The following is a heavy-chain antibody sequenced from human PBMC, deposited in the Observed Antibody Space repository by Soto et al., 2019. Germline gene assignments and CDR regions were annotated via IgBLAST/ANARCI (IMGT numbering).Heavy chain of an antibody. Sequence: ASVKVSCKASGGTFSSYTISWVRQAPGQGLEWMGRIIPILGIANYAQKFQGRVTITADKSTSTAYMELSSLRSEDTAVYYCARGVRYDILTGYYKNNYFDYWGQGTLVTVSS. CDR3: ARGVRYDILTGYYKNNYFDY. CDR1: GGTFSSYT. CDR2: IIPILGIA. J-gene: IGHJ4*02. V-gene: IGHV1-69*02. D-gene: IGHD3-9*01.